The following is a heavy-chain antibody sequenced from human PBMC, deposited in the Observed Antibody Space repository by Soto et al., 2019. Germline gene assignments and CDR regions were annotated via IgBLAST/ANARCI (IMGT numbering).Heavy chain of an antibody. V-gene: IGHV3-53*01. CDR2: IYSGGYT. CDR3: ARGPGGGGY. Sequence: EVQLVESGGGLIQPGGSLRLSCAVSGFTVSNNYMSWVRQAPGKGLEGVSVIYSGGYTAYGDSVKGRFTISRDNSKNTLYPQKKRRGADAPGVYYWARGPGGGGYWGQGTLVTVSS. D-gene: IGHD1-26*01. CDR1: GFTVSNNY. J-gene: IGHJ4*02.